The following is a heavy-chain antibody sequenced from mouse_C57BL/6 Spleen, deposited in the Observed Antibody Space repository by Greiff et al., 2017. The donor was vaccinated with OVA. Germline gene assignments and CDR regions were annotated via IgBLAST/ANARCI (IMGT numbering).Heavy chain of an antibody. CDR3: ASTAQAKDYAMDY. V-gene: IGHV5-15*01. J-gene: IGHJ4*01. CDR2: ISNLAYSI. CDR1: GFTFSDYG. D-gene: IGHD3-2*02. Sequence: EVKLMESGGGLVQPGGSLKLSCAASGFTFSDYGMAWVRQAPRKGPEWVAFISNLAYSIYYADTVTGRFTSSRENAKNTLYLEMSSLRSEDTAMYYCASTAQAKDYAMDYWGQGTSVTVSS.